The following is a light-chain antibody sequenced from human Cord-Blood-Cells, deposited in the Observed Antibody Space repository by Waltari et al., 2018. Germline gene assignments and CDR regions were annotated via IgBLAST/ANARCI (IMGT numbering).Light chain of an antibody. CDR1: SSDVGSYNL. Sequence: QSALTQPAPVSGSPGQSITISCTGTSSDVGSYNLVSWYTQHTGKAPKLMIYEGSKRPSGVSNRFSGSKSGNTVSLTISGLQAEDEADYYCCSYAGSSTPNWVFGGGTKLTVL. CDR2: EGS. CDR3: CSYAGSSTPNWV. J-gene: IGLJ3*02. V-gene: IGLV2-23*01.